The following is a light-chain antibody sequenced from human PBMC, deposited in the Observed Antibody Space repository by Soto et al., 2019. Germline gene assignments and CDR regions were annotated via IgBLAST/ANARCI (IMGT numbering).Light chain of an antibody. V-gene: IGKV1-5*01. CDR3: HQYATSPPT. Sequence: DIPMTQSPSTLSASVGDSVTITCRASQRISVYLAWYQQRPREAPKLLSYGGSSLASGVPSRFSGSGSGTEFTLTISSLPPTDFSTYYCHQYATSPPTFGQGTKLEI. J-gene: IGKJ2*01. CDR2: GGS. CDR1: QRISVY.